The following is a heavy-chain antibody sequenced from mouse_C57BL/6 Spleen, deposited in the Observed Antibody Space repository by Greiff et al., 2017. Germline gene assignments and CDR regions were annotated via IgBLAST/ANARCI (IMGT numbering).Heavy chain of an antibody. V-gene: IGHV1-61*01. CDR2: IYPSDSET. J-gene: IGHJ2*01. CDR3: ARRGLRQYYFDY. CDR1: GYTFTSYW. D-gene: IGHD2-4*01. Sequence: QVPLQPPGAELVRPGSSVKLSCKASGYTFTSYWMDWVKQRPGQGLEWIGNIYPSDSETHYNQKFKDKATLTVDKSSSTAYMQLSSLTSEDSAVYYWARRGLRQYYFDYWGQGTTLTVSS.